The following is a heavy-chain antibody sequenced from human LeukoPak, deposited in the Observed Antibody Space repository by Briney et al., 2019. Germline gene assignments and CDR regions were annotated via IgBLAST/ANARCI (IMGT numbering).Heavy chain of an antibody. CDR1: GYILTELA. CDR2: FNPEDGQT. Sequence: GASVKVSCKVSGYILTELAMHWVRQAPGKGLEWMGGFNPEDGQTIYAQKFQDRVTMTEDTSTDTAYMELRSLRSEDTAVYYCTTAPSSPWEPIVFHLWGRGTLVTVSS. J-gene: IGHJ2*01. CDR3: TTAPSSPWEPIVFHL. D-gene: IGHD1-14*01. V-gene: IGHV1-24*01.